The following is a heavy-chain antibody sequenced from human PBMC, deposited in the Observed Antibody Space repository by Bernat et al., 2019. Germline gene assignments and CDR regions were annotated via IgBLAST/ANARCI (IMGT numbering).Heavy chain of an antibody. D-gene: IGHD2-21*02. CDR1: GFTFVSHW. Sequence: EVQLVESGGGLVQPGGSLRLSCAASGFTFVSHWMTWVRQAPGKGLEWVANIKQDGNEKYYLDSVKGRFTISRDNARNSVYLQMNSLRAEDTGVYYCARGVHCGGGCYSWGSFDMWGQGTMVTVSS. CDR3: ARGVHCGGGCYSWGSFDM. CDR2: IKQDGNEK. V-gene: IGHV3-7*03. J-gene: IGHJ3*02.